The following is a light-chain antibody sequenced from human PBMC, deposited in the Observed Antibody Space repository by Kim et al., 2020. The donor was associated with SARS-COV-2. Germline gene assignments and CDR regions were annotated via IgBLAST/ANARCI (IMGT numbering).Light chain of an antibody. CDR2: KAS. Sequence: DIQMTQSPSTLSASVGDTVTITCRASQSISSWLAWYQQKPGKAPKLLIYKASTLESGVPSRFSRSGSGTEFTLTISCLQPDDIATYYCQQYNSYRAFGQGTKVDIK. J-gene: IGKJ1*01. CDR1: QSISSW. V-gene: IGKV1-5*03. CDR3: QQYNSYRA.